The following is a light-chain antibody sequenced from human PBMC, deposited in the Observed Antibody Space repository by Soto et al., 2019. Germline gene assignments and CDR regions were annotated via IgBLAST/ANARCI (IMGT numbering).Light chain of an antibody. CDR1: QSVSSN. CDR2: GAS. J-gene: IGKJ1*01. Sequence: EIVMTQSPATLSVSPGERATLSCRASQSVSSNLAWYQQKPGQAPRLLIYGASTRATGIPARFSGSGSGTDYPLTISSLQSEDFAVYYCQQYNNWPRTFGQGTKVEIK. CDR3: QQYNNWPRT. V-gene: IGKV3-15*01.